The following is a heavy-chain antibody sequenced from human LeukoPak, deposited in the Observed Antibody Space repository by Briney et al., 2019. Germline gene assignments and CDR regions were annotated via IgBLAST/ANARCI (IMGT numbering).Heavy chain of an antibody. Sequence: GGSLRLSCAASGFTFDDYAMHWDRQAPGKGLEWVSGISWNSGSIGYADSVKGRFTISRDNAKNSLYLQMNSLRAEDTALYYCAKDPYYYGDLVYYFDYWGQGTLVTVSS. D-gene: IGHD4-17*01. CDR1: GFTFDDYA. CDR3: AKDPYYYGDLVYYFDY. CDR2: ISWNSGSI. V-gene: IGHV3-9*01. J-gene: IGHJ4*02.